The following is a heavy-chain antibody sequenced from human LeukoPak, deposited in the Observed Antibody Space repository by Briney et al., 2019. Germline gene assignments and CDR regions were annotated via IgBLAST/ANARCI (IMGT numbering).Heavy chain of an antibody. CDR1: GFTFSSYW. CDR2: IKQDGSEK. V-gene: IGHV3-7*05. Sequence: GGSLRLSCAASGFTFSSYWMSWVRQAPGKGLEWVANIKQDGSEKYYVDSVKGRFTISRDNAKNSLDLQMNSLRAEDTAVYYCARRGQWLVRNAFDIWGQGTMVTVSS. CDR3: ARRGQWLVRNAFDI. D-gene: IGHD6-19*01. J-gene: IGHJ3*02.